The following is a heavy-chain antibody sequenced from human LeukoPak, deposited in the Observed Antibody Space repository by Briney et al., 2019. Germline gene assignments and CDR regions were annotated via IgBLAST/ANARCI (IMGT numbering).Heavy chain of an antibody. J-gene: IGHJ4*02. CDR1: GYTFTTYY. D-gene: IGHD6-19*01. V-gene: IGHV1-46*01. CDR2: INPSGGTT. CDR3: ARGRPGSGWSFDY. Sequence: ASVNVSCKTSGYTFTTYYMHWVRQAPGQGLEWMGIINPSGGTTNYAQKFQGRVTMTRDTSTTTLYMELSSLRSEDTAVYYCARGRPGSGWSFDYWGQGTLVTDSS.